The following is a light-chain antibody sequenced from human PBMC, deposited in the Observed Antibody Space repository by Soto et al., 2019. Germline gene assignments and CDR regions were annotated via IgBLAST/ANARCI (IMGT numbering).Light chain of an antibody. V-gene: IGLV2-8*01. CDR2: EVN. Sequence: QSALTQPPSASGSPGQSVTISCTGTSSDVGGYNYVSWYQHHPGKVPKVMIYEVNKRPAGVPDRFSGSKSGNTASLTVSGLQAEDEADYYCASSAGYFYGFGTGTKVTVL. J-gene: IGLJ1*01. CDR3: ASSAGYFYG. CDR1: SSDVGGYNY.